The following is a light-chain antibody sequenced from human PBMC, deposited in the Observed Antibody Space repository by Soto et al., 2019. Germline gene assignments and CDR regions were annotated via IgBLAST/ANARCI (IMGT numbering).Light chain of an antibody. CDR3: QQFGSSIPHT. CDR1: QVIGSRY. J-gene: IGKJ2*01. CDR2: GAS. V-gene: IGKV3-20*01. Sequence: EIVMTQPPGTLSLSPGERGTISCRASQVIGSRYLAWYHQKSGQAPRLLIYGASSRATGIPDRFSGSGSGTDFTLTISRLEPEDFGVYYCQQFGSSIPHTFGQGTNLEIK.